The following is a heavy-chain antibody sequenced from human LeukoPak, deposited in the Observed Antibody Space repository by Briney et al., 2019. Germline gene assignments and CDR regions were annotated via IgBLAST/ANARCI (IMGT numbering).Heavy chain of an antibody. J-gene: IGHJ4*02. CDR1: GYTFSNYD. D-gene: IGHD6-13*01. CDR3: ARGVKGQQLGY. V-gene: IGHV1-8*01. CDR2: MNPNSGNT. Sequence: ASVKVSCKASGYTFSNYDIVWVRQATGQGLEWMGWMNPNSGNTGYTQNFQGRVTMTRNTSISTAYMDLSSLRSEDTAVYYCARGVKGQQLGYWGQGTLVTVSS.